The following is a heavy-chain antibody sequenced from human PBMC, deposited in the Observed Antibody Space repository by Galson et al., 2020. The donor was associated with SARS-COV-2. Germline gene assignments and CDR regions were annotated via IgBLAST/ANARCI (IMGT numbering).Heavy chain of an antibody. J-gene: IGHJ1*01. CDR3: ATEVAYRSTWHFQH. D-gene: IGHD6-13*01. V-gene: IGHV1-24*01. CDR1: GYTLTELS. CDR2: FDPVDGET. Sequence: GESLKISCKVSGYTLTELSMHWVRQAPGKGLEWMGGFDPVDGETIYAQKFQGRVTMTEDTSTDTAYMDLSSLRSEDTAVYYCATEVAYRSTWHFQHWGQGSLVTVSS.